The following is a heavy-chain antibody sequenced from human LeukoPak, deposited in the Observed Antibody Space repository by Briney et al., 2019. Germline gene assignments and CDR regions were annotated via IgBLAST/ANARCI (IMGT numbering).Heavy chain of an antibody. CDR3: AIVGSVAGINY. D-gene: IGHD6-19*01. Sequence: PGGSLRLSCAASGFTFSSYAMSWVRQAPGKGLEWVSYISSSSSTIYYADSVKGRFTISRDNAKNSLYLQMNSLRAEDTAVYYCAIVGSVAGINYWGQGTLVTVSS. CDR1: GFTFSSYA. J-gene: IGHJ4*02. CDR2: ISSSSSTI. V-gene: IGHV3-48*01.